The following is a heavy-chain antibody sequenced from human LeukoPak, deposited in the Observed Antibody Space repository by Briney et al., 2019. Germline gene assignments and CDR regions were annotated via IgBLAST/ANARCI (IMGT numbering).Heavy chain of an antibody. Sequence: ASVTVSCTASGYTFTSYYMHWVRQAPGQGLEWMGIINPSGGSTSYAQKFQGRVTMTRDTSTSTVYMELSSLRSEDTAVYYCARWDTAMLSFDYWGQGTLVTVSS. J-gene: IGHJ4*02. CDR2: INPSGGST. D-gene: IGHD5-18*01. CDR1: GYTFTSYY. V-gene: IGHV1-46*01. CDR3: ARWDTAMLSFDY.